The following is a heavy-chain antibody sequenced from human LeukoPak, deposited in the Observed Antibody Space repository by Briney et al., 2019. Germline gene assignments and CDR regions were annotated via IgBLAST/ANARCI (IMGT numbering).Heavy chain of an antibody. CDR3: AKEPRTNY. Sequence: GGSLRLSCAASGFTCSSYVMKWVGQSPGKGLEGVSAISGSGDSTYYADSVKGRFSIPRETPKDPLYLQLNSLRAEDTAVYYCAKEPRTNYWGLGTLVTVSS. CDR2: ISGSGDST. J-gene: IGHJ4*02. V-gene: IGHV3-23*01. CDR1: GFTCSSYV.